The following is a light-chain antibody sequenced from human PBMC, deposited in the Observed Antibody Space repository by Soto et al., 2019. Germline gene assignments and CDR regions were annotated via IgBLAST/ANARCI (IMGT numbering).Light chain of an antibody. V-gene: IGKV3-15*01. CDR3: QLYYNSPRP. CDR2: SAS. J-gene: IGKJ5*01. Sequence: EIVWPLSPCTLSLSPGERATLSCMASQSVSSSYLAWYQQKPGQAPRLLIYSASTRATCIPTRFSVSGSGTELTLSITGLQAEDCAGYYCQLYYNSPRPFGQGTRLEIK. CDR1: QSVSSSY.